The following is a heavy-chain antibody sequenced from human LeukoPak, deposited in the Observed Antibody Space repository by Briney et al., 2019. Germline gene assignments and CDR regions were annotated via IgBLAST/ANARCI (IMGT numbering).Heavy chain of an antibody. CDR3: ARGTFTPGP. Sequence: RGSLRLSCAASGFTFSTYSMNWVRQAPGKGLEWLSHISSSSSTIYYADSVKGRFTISRDNAKNSLYLQMNSLRAEDTAVYYCARGTFTPGPWGQGTLVTVSS. J-gene: IGHJ5*02. V-gene: IGHV3-48*01. CDR2: ISSSSSTI. CDR1: GFTFSTYS.